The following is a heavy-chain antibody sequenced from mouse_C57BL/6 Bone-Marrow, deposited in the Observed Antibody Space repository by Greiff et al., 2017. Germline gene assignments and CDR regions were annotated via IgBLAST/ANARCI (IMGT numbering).Heavy chain of an antibody. CDR3: AREKNTTVVAHWYFDV. Sequence: VQLQQPGAELVKPGASVKMSCKASGYTFTSYWITGVKQRPGQGLEWIGDIYPGSGSTNYNEKFKSKATLTVDTSSSTAYMQLSSLTSEDSAVYYCAREKNTTVVAHWYFDVWGTGTTVTVSS. J-gene: IGHJ1*03. D-gene: IGHD1-1*01. CDR2: IYPGSGST. V-gene: IGHV1-55*01. CDR1: GYTFTSYW.